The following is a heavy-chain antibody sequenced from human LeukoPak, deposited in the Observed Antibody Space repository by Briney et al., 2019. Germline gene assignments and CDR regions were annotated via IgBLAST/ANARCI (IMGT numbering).Heavy chain of an antibody. Sequence: ASVKVSCKASGYTFTGYYMHWVRQAPGQGLEWMGWINPNSGGTNYAQKFQGRVTMTRDTSISTAYMELSRLRSDDTAVYYCARGGSWYYYGSGSAFDIWGQGTMVTVSS. V-gene: IGHV1-2*02. CDR2: INPNSGGT. CDR1: GYTFTGYY. D-gene: IGHD3-10*01. CDR3: ARGGSWYYYGSGSAFDI. J-gene: IGHJ3*02.